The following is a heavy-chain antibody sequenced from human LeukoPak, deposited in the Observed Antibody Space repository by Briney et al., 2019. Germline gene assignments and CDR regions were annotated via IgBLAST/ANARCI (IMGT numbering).Heavy chain of an antibody. D-gene: IGHD3-10*01. V-gene: IGHV3-23*01. CDR2: ISGSGSYT. CDR3: AKYFASGSYYKLPH. J-gene: IGHJ1*01. CDR1: GFTFSSYA. Sequence: GGSLRLSCAASGFTFSSYAMTWVRQAPGKGLEWVSTISGSGSYTYYADSVKGRFTISRDNSKNTLYLQMNSLRAEDTAVYYCAKYFASGSYYKLPHWGQGTLVTVSS.